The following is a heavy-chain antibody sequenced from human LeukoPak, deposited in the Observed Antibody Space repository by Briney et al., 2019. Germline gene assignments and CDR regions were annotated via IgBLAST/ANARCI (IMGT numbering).Heavy chain of an antibody. J-gene: IGHJ4*02. D-gene: IGHD1-26*01. V-gene: IGHV3-66*01. CDR1: GFTVSNNY. CDR3: ARDSGSPNYYFDY. Sequence: GGSLRLSCAASGFTVSNNYMRWVRQAPGKGLEWVSLIYSGGSTYYADSVKGRFTISRDNAKNSLYLQMNSLRAEDTAVYYCARDSGSPNYYFDYWGQGTLVTVSS. CDR2: IYSGGST.